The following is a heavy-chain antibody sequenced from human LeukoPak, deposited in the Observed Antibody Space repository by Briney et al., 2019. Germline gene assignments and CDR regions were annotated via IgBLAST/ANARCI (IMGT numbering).Heavy chain of an antibody. CDR1: GFTFSTHW. Sequence: PGGSLRLSCAASGFTFSTHWMTWVRQAPGKGLEWVANMRQDGSEKYYVDSVKGRFTISRDNAKNSLYLQMNSLRVEDTAVYYCARESGSYYYDSSASAIDYWGQGTLVTVSS. V-gene: IGHV3-7*01. D-gene: IGHD3-22*01. CDR2: MRQDGSEK. CDR3: ARESGSYYYDSSASAIDY. J-gene: IGHJ4*02.